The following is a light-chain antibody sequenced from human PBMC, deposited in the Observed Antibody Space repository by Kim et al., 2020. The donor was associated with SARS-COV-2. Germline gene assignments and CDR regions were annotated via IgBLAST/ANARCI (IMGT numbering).Light chain of an antibody. J-gene: IGLJ3*02. V-gene: IGLV3-19*01. Sequence: SSELTQDPAVSVALGQTVRITCQGDSLRSYYASWYQQKPGQAPVLVIYGKNNRPSGIPDRFSGSSSGNTASLTITGAQAEDEAHYYCNSRDSSGNHWMFGGGTQLTVL. CDR3: NSRDSSGNHWM. CDR1: SLRSYY. CDR2: GKN.